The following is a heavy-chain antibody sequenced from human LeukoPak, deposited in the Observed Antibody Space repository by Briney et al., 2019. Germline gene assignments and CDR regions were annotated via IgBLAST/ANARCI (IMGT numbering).Heavy chain of an antibody. V-gene: IGHV4-39*01. Sequence: PSETLSLTCTVSGGSISSSSYYWGWIRQPPGKGLEWIGSIYYSGSTYYNPSLKSQVTISVDTSKNQFSLKLSSVTAADTAVYYCARGGYGDYAAWFDPWGQGTLVTVSS. CDR3: ARGGYGDYAAWFDP. CDR1: GGSISSSSYY. D-gene: IGHD4-17*01. J-gene: IGHJ5*02. CDR2: IYYSGST.